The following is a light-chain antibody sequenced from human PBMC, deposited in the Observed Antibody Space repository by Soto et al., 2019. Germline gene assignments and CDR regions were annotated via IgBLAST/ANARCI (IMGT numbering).Light chain of an antibody. CDR2: DAS. J-gene: IGKJ5*01. V-gene: IGKV3-11*01. Sequence: EIVLTQSPATLSLSPGERATLSFRASQSVSSYLAWYQQKPGQAPRLLIYDASNRATGIPARFSGSGSGTDFTLTISRLEPEDFAVYYCQQYSPPITFGQGTRLEI. CDR3: QQYSPPIT. CDR1: QSVSSY.